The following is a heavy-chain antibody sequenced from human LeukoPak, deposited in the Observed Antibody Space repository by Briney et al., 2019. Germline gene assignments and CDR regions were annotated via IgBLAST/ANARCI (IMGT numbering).Heavy chain of an antibody. V-gene: IGHV1-18*01. CDR2: ISAYNGNT. D-gene: IGHD3-10*01. CDR3: ARGQQEYYYASGIPYYFDD. CDR1: GYTFTSYG. Sequence: ASVKVSCKASGYTFTSYGISWVRQAPGQGLEWMGWISAYNGNTNYAQKLQGRVTMTTDTSTSTAYMELRSLRSDDTAVYYCARGQQEYYYASGIPYYFDDWGQGTLVTVSS. J-gene: IGHJ4*02.